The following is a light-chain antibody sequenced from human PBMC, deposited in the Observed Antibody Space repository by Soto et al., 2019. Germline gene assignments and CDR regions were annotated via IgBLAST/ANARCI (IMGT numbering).Light chain of an antibody. V-gene: IGLV2-14*01. CDR3: RSYRSSSHLVV. Sequence: QSALTQPASVSGSPGQSITISCTGTISDVGDYNYVSWYQQHPDKAHKLMIYDVSNRPSGVSNRFSGSKSGNTASLTISGLQPEDEADYYCRSYRSSSHLVVFGGGTQMTVL. J-gene: IGLJ2*01. CDR2: DVS. CDR1: ISDVGDYNY.